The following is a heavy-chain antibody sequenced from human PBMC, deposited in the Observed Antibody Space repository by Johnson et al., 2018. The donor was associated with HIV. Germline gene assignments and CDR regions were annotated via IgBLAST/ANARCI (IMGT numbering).Heavy chain of an antibody. V-gene: IGHV3-11*04. CDR2: ISSSGSTI. CDR1: GFTFSDYY. J-gene: IGHJ3*02. CDR3: ARLRRAYCAGDCPSRAFDI. Sequence: QVQLVESGGDLVKPGGSLRLSCAAYGFTFSDYYMSWIRQAPGKGLEWVSYISSSGSTIYYADSGKGRFTISRDNAKNSLYLQMNSLRAEHTAVYYCARLRRAYCAGDCPSRAFDIWGQGTMVTVSS. D-gene: IGHD2-21*02.